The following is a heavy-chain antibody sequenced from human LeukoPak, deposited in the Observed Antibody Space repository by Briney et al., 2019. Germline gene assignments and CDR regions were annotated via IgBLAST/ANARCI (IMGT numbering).Heavy chain of an antibody. Sequence: SETLSLTCTVSGGSISSYYWSWIRQPPGKGLEWIGYIYYSGSTNYNPSLKSRVTISVDTSKNQFSLKLSSVTAADTAVYYCARTAGIAAAAHETWFDPWGQGTLVTVSS. D-gene: IGHD6-13*01. V-gene: IGHV4-59*01. CDR3: ARTAGIAAAAHETWFDP. CDR1: GGSISSYY. J-gene: IGHJ5*02. CDR2: IYYSGST.